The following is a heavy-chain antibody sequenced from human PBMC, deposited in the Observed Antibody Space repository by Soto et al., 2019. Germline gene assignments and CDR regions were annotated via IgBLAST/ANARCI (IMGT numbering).Heavy chain of an antibody. CDR3: ARGVGSGSYYNQYNWFDP. CDR2: ISAYNGNT. D-gene: IGHD3-10*01. Sequence: ASVKVSCKASGYTFTNYGISWVRQAPGQGLEWMGWISAYNGNTKYAQKVQGRVTMTTDTSTSTAYMELRSLRSDDTAVYYCARGVGSGSYYNQYNWFDPWGQGTLVTVSS. V-gene: IGHV1-18*01. CDR1: GYTFTNYG. J-gene: IGHJ5*02.